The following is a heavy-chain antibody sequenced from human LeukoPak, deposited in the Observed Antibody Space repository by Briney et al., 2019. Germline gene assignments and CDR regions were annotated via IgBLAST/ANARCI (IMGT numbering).Heavy chain of an antibody. CDR1: GGTFSSYA. J-gene: IGHJ6*02. CDR3: ARGAGWLLYYYYYGMDV. D-gene: IGHD5-24*01. CDR2: IIPILGVA. V-gene: IGHV1-69*04. Sequence: SVTVSCKASGGTFSSYAISWVRQAPGQGLEWMGRIIPILGVANYAQKFQGRVTITADKSTSTAYMELSSLRSEDTAVYYCARGAGWLLYYYYYGMDVWGQGTTVTVSS.